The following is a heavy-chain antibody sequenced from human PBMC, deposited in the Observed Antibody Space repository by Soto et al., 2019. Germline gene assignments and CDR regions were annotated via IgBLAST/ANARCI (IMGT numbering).Heavy chain of an antibody. D-gene: IGHD3-9*01. V-gene: IGHV3-48*01. CDR1: GFTFSSYS. Sequence: SLRLSCAASGFTFSSYSMNWVRQAPGKGLEWVSYISSSSSTIYYADSVKGRFTISRDNAKNSLYLQMNSLRAEDTAEYYCARVVRYFDTPYGMDVWGQGTTVTVSS. CDR3: ARVVRYFDTPYGMDV. J-gene: IGHJ6*02. CDR2: ISSSSSTI.